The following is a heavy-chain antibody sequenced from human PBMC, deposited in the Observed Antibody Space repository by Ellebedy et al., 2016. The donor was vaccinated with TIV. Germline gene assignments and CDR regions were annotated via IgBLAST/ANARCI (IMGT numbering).Heavy chain of an antibody. D-gene: IGHD5-18*01. CDR2: IVGSGGSR. CDR3: AKDRTHGDGYWVFDF. Sequence: PGGSLRLSCAASGFSFSSYAMSWVRQAPGKGLEWVSGIVGSGGSRYADSVKGRFTISRDNSKSTLDLQMSSLRAEDTAVYYCAKDRTHGDGYWVFDFWGQGTLVTVST. J-gene: IGHJ4*02. V-gene: IGHV3-23*01. CDR1: GFSFSSYA.